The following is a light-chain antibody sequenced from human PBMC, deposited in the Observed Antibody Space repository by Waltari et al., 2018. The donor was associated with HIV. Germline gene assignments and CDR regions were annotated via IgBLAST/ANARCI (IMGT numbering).Light chain of an antibody. V-gene: IGLV1-40*01. CDR2: GNS. Sequence: QSELTQPPSVSAAPGQRVTISCTGSSSNIGAGYDVPWYQQVPGRAPKVVIYGNSNRPSGVPDRFSGSKSGSSASLVITGLQSEDEAGYYCQSYDSNLSGLFGGGTKVTVL. J-gene: IGLJ2*01. CDR3: QSYDSNLSGL. CDR1: SSNIGAGYD.